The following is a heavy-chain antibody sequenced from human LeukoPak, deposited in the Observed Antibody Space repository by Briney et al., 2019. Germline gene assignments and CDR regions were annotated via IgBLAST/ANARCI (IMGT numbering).Heavy chain of an antibody. CDR2: ICYTGSA. Sequence: SETLSLTCTVSGGSISDSTYSWGWIRQPPGKGLEWIGTICYTGSAHYDPSLNSRVTSSVDTSKNQISLKLTSVTAADTAVYYCARRRIAAAGTDYWGQGTLVTVSS. CDR1: GGSISDSTYS. V-gene: IGHV4-39*01. D-gene: IGHD6-13*01. CDR3: ARRRIAAAGTDY. J-gene: IGHJ4*02.